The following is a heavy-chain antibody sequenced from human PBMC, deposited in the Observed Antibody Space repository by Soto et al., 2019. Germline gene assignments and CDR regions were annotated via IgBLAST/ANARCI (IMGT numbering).Heavy chain of an antibody. CDR1: GFTFSSYG. CDR3: ARDFRVVATRGGYYYYGMDV. CDR2: IWYDGSNK. Sequence: ESGGGVVQPGRSLRLSCAASGFTFSSYGMHWVRQAPGKGLEWVAVIWYDGSNKYYADSVKGRFTISRDNSKNTLYLQMNSLRAEDTAVYYCARDFRVVATRGGYYYYGMDVWGQGTTVTVSS. V-gene: IGHV3-33*01. D-gene: IGHD5-12*01. J-gene: IGHJ6*02.